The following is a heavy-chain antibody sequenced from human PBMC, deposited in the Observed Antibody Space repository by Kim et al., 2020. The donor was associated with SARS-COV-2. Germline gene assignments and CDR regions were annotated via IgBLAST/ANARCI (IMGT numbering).Heavy chain of an antibody. CDR3: ARDQGVTSYYYNAMDV. CDR1: GFTFSSYE. Sequence: GGSLRLSCAASGFTFSSYEMNWVRQAPGKELEWVSYISSGGITIYYADSVKGRFTISRDNAKNSLYLQMNSLRAEDTAVYYCARDQGVTSYYYNAMDVWGQGTTVTVSS. D-gene: IGHD2-21*02. V-gene: IGHV3-48*03. J-gene: IGHJ6*02. CDR2: ISSGGITI.